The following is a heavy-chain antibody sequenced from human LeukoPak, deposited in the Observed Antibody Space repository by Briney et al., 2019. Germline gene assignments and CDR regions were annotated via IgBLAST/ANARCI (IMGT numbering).Heavy chain of an antibody. D-gene: IGHD2-8*01. CDR1: GFTISSTC. V-gene: IGHV3-66*01. Sequence: GGSLRLSCAASGFTISSTCMSWVRQAPGRGLEWVSVIHSDGSTYYADSVKGRFTISRDNSKNTLYLEMNSLRAEDSAVYYCAREMGSNYWGQGTLVTVSS. J-gene: IGHJ4*01. CDR2: IHSDGST. CDR3: AREMGSNY.